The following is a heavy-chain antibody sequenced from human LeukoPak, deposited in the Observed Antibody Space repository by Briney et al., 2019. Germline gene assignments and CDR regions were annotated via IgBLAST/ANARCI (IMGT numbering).Heavy chain of an antibody. Sequence: GASVKVSCKASGGTFSSYAISWVRQAPGQGLEWMGRIIPIFGTANYAQKFQGRVTITTDESTSTAYMELSSLRSEDTAVYYCARGDGWYLGVYWGQGTLGTVSS. D-gene: IGHD6-19*01. CDR2: IIPIFGTA. J-gene: IGHJ4*02. CDR1: GGTFSSYA. V-gene: IGHV1-69*05. CDR3: ARGDGWYLGVY.